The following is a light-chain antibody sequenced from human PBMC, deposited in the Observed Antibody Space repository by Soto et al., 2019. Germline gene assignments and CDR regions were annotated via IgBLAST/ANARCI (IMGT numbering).Light chain of an antibody. CDR1: QSLLDSDDGNTY. CDR2: MLY. CDR3: MQRIEFPST. V-gene: IGKV2-40*01. Sequence: DIVMTQTPQSLSVTPGEPASISCRSSQSLLDSDDGNTYLDWYMQKPGQSTQVLIYMLYYRASGVLDRFSCIESGTDFTLKISMVEADDVGIYYCMQRIEFPSTFGGGTKVELK. J-gene: IGKJ4*01.